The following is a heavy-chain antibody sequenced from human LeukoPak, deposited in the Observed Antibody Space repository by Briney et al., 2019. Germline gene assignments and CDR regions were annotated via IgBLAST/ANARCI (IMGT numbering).Heavy chain of an antibody. V-gene: IGHV4-4*07. CDR1: GGSISSYY. D-gene: IGHD4-17*01. Sequence: SETLSLTCTVSGGSISSYYWSWIRQPAGKGLEWIGRIYTSGSTNYNPSLKSRVTMSVDTSKNQFSLKLSSVTAADTAVYYCARVGPNYGEPHFDYWGQGTLVTVSS. CDR3: ARVGPNYGEPHFDY. CDR2: IYTSGST. J-gene: IGHJ4*02.